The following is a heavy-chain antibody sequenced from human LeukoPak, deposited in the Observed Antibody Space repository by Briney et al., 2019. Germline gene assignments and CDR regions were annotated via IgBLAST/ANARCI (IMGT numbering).Heavy chain of an antibody. J-gene: IGHJ3*02. CDR1: GYTFTSYD. CDR2: MNPNNGNT. D-gene: IGHD3-22*01. V-gene: IGHV1-8*01. CDR3: AGGALRSYDSSGYYDDAFDI. Sequence: ASVKVSCKASGYTFTSYDINWVRQATGQGLEWMGWMNPNNGNTDFAQKFQGRVTMTRNTSISSVYMELSSLRSEDTAVYYCAGGALRSYDSSGYYDDAFDIWGQGTMVTVSS.